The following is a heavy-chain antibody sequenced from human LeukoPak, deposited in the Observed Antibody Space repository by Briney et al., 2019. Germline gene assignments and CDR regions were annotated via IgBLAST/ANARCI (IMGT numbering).Heavy chain of an antibody. CDR3: ASSGEMKGAGSSGYYYAPYYFDY. D-gene: IGHD3-22*01. J-gene: IGHJ4*02. CDR1: GGTFSSYA. CDR2: IIPTFGTA. Sequence: GASVKVSCKASGGTFSSYAISWVRQAPGQGLEWMGRIIPTFGTANYAQKFQGRVTITADESTSTAYMELSSLRPEDTAVYYCASSGEMKGAGSSGYYYAPYYFDYWGQGTLVTVSS. V-gene: IGHV1-69*15.